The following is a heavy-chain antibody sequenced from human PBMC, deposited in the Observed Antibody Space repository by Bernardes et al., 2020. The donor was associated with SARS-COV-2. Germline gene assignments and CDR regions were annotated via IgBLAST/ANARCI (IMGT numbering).Heavy chain of an antibody. V-gene: IGHV3-30*18. D-gene: IGHD2-21*02. CDR3: AKGRDVLVTLDSHGY. CDR1: GFTFSHYG. CDR2: ASYDGNTP. J-gene: IGHJ4*02. Sequence: GGSLRLSCAASGFTFSHYGMHWVRQAPGKGLEWVAVASYDGNTPYYAESVKGRFTISRDNSNSTLYLQMNSLIPEDTALYYCAKGRDVLVTLDSHGYWGQGTLVTVSS.